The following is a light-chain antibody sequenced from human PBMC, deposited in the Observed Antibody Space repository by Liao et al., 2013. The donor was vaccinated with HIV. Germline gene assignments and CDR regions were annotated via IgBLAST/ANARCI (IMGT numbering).Light chain of an antibody. J-gene: IGLJ1*01. Sequence: SYELTQPPSVSVAPGQTARITCGGNDVGNKRVHWYQQKPGQAPVLVIYYDDDRPSGIPERISGSTSGNTATLTISRVEAGDEAVYYCQVWDSDSEHYVFATGTKVTVL. CDR2: YDD. CDR1: DVGNKR. CDR3: QVWDSDSEHYV. V-gene: IGLV3-21*01.